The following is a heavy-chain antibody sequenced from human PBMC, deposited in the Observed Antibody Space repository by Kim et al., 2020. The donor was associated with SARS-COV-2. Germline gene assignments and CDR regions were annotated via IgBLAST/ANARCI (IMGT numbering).Heavy chain of an antibody. V-gene: IGHV3-48*02. CDR3: ARDAVVYAILASSWYGNFNY. Sequence: RFTISRDNAKNSLYLQMNSLRDEDTAVYYCARDAVVYAILASSWYGNFNYWGQGTLVTVSS. D-gene: IGHD2-8*02. J-gene: IGHJ4*02.